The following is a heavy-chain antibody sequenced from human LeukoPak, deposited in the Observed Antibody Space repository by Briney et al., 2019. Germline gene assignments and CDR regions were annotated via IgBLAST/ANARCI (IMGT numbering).Heavy chain of an antibody. CDR1: GGSISSYY. CDR3: ARLRTTVTHLGYYYSYGMDV. Sequence: SETLSLTCTVSGGSISSYYWSWIRQPPGKGLEWIGSIYYSGSTYYNPSLKSRVTISVDTSKNQFSLKLSSETAADTAVYYCARLRTTVTHLGYYYSYGMDVWGQGTTVTVSS. D-gene: IGHD4-4*01. V-gene: IGHV4-59*05. CDR2: IYYSGST. J-gene: IGHJ6*02.